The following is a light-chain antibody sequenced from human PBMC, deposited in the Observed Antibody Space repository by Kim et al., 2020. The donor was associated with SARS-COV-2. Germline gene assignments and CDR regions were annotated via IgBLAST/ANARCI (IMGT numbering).Light chain of an antibody. CDR2: AAS. Sequence: SASVGDRVTITGRASQSISSYLNWYQQKPGKAPKLLIYAASSLQSGVPSRFSGSGSGTDFTLTISSLQPEAFATYYCQQSYSTPIFGGGTKVEIK. CDR1: QSISSY. CDR3: QQSYSTPI. V-gene: IGKV1-39*01. J-gene: IGKJ4*01.